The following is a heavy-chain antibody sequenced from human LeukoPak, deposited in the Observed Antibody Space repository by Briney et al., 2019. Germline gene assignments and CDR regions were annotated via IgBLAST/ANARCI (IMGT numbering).Heavy chain of an antibody. V-gene: IGHV1-2*02. Sequence: ASVKVSCKASGYTFTDYYMHWVRQAPGQGLEWMGWINPNSGGTNYAQKFQGRVTMARDTSISTAYMELSRLRSDDTAMYYCARDKLGLGELSLYDQWGQGTLVTVFS. CDR3: ARDKLGLGELSLYDQ. J-gene: IGHJ5*02. CDR1: GYTFTDYY. CDR2: INPNSGGT. D-gene: IGHD3-16*02.